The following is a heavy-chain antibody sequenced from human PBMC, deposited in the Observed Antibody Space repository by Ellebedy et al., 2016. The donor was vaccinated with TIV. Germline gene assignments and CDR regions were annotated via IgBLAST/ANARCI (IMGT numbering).Heavy chain of an antibody. Sequence: LRLSCTVSGGSISSGDYYWSWIRQHPGKGLEWIGYIYYSGSAYYNPSLKSRVTISLVTSKNQFSLKLSSVTAADTAVYYCARGMKDSSGYFYWYFDLWGRGTLVTVSS. CDR1: GGSISSGDYY. CDR3: ARGMKDSSGYFYWYFDL. D-gene: IGHD3-22*01. J-gene: IGHJ2*01. CDR2: IYYSGSA. V-gene: IGHV4-31*03.